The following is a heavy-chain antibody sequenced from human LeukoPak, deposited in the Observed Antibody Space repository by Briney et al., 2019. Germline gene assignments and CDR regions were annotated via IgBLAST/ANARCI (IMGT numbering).Heavy chain of an antibody. CDR1: GFTFSSYG. V-gene: IGHV3-33*06. D-gene: IGHD6-13*01. CDR3: AKGLSAAGGIDY. Sequence: PGRSLRLSCAASGFTFSSYGMHWVRQAPGKGLEWVAVIWYDGSNKYYADSVKGRFTISRDNSKNTLYLQVNSLRAEDTAVYYCAKGLSAAGGIDYWGQGTLVTVSS. CDR2: IWYDGSNK. J-gene: IGHJ4*02.